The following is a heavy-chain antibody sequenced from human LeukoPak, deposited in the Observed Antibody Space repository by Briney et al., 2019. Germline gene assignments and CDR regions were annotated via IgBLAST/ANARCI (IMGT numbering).Heavy chain of an antibody. D-gene: IGHD6-13*01. V-gene: IGHV3-23*01. CDR1: RFTFSSYA. Sequence: GGSLRLSCAASRFTFSSYAMSWVRQAPGKGLEWVSAISGSGGSTYYADSVKGRFTISRDNSKNTLNLQMNSLRAEDTALYYCAKEHTSNWPLYYFDYWGRGTLVTVSS. CDR2: ISGSGGST. J-gene: IGHJ4*02. CDR3: AKEHTSNWPLYYFDY.